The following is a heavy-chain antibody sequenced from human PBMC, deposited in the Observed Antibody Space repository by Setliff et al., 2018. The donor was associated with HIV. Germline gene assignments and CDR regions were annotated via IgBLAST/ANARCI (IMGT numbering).Heavy chain of an antibody. CDR2: VYYRGRT. Sequence: SETLSLTCTVSGGSMSSSGPGYYWGWVRQTPGGGLGWIESVYYRGRTYYNPSLKSRVTISVDTSKNQLSLRLTSMAAADTAMYYCARSQPDTIFGVVTFDCWGQGKMVTVSS. CDR3: ARSQPDTIFGVVTFDC. V-gene: IGHV4-39*01. CDR1: GGSMSSSGPGYY. J-gene: IGHJ4*02. D-gene: IGHD3-3*01.